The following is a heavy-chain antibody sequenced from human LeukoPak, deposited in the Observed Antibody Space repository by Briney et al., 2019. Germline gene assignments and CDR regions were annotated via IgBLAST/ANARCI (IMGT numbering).Heavy chain of an antibody. CDR2: IYYSGST. Sequence: SETLSLTCAVYGGSFSGYYWSWIRQPPGKGLGWIGYIYYSGSTNYNPSLKSRVTISVDTSKNQFSLKLSSVTAADTAVYYCARHFSYWFDPWGQGTLVTVSS. CDR1: GGSFSGYY. CDR3: ARHFSYWFDP. J-gene: IGHJ5*02. V-gene: IGHV4-59*08.